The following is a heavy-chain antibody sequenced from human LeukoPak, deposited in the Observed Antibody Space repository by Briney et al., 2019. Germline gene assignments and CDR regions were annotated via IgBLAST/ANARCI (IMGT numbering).Heavy chain of an antibody. J-gene: IGHJ4*02. CDR2: IYPDDSDI. V-gene: IGHV5-51*01. CDR3: ARPRSGYYPLDY. CDR1: GYSFTSSW. Sequence: GESLKISCKASGYSFTSSWIGWVRQMPGKGLEWMGVIYPDDSDIRYSPSFEGQVTISADKSISTAYLQWSSLKAAHTAMYYCARPRSGYYPLDYWGQGTLVTVSS. D-gene: IGHD3-3*01.